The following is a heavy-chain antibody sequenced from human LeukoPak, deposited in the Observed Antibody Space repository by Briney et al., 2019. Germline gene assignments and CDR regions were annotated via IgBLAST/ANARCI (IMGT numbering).Heavy chain of an antibody. J-gene: IGHJ1*01. CDR3: AREDYYDSSGYYYEYFQH. CDR2: IKQDGSEK. D-gene: IGHD3-22*01. V-gene: IGHV3-7*01. Sequence: GGSLRLSCAASGFTFSSYWMSWVRQAPGKGLEWVANIKQDGSEKYYVDSVKGRLTISRDNAKNSLYLQMNSLRAEDTAVYYCAREDYYDSSGYYYEYFQHWGQGTLVTVSS. CDR1: GFTFSSYW.